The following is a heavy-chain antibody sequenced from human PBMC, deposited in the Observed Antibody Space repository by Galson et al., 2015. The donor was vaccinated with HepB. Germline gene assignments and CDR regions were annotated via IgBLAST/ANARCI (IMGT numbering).Heavy chain of an antibody. J-gene: IGHJ3*02. D-gene: IGHD1-26*01. CDR2: IYSGGST. V-gene: IGHV3-66*01. Sequence: SLRLSCAASRFTVSSNYMSWVRQAPGKGLEWISVIYSGGSTYYADSVKGRFTISRDNSKNTLYLQMNSLRAEDTAVYYCARDTGATNAFDIWGQGTMVTVSS. CDR1: RFTVSSNY. CDR3: ARDTGATNAFDI.